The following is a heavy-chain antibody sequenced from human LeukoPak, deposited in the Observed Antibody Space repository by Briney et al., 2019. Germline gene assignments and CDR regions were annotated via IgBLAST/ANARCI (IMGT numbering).Heavy chain of an antibody. CDR3: ARDRGRYYYDSSGYSY. J-gene: IGHJ4*02. CDR2: INPSGGST. Sequence: ASVKVSCKASGYTFTSYYMHWVRQAPGQGREWMGIINPSGGSTSYAQKFLGRVTMTRDTSTSTVYMELSSLRSEDTAVYYCARDRGRYYYDSSGYSYWGQGTLVTVSS. V-gene: IGHV1-46*01. D-gene: IGHD3-22*01. CDR1: GYTFTSYY.